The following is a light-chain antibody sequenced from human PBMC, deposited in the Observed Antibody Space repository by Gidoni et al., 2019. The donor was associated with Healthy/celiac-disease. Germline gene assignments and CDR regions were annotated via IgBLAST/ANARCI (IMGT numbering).Light chain of an antibody. V-gene: IGKV2-28*01. CDR3: MQALQTSYT. CDR2: WGS. J-gene: IGKJ2*01. Sequence: DIVMTQSPLSLPVTPGEPAPISCRSSQSLLHSNGYNYLDWYLQKPGQSPQLLIYWGSNRASGVPDRFSGSGSGTDFTLKISRVEAEDVGVYYCMQALQTSYTFGQGTKLEIK. CDR1: QSLLHSNGYNY.